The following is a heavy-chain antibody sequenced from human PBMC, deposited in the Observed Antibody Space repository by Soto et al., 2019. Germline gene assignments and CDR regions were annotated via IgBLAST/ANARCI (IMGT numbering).Heavy chain of an antibody. D-gene: IGHD1-26*01. CDR2: FYSDGRT. CDR1: GFNISTNY. V-gene: IGHV3-53*01. J-gene: IGHJ4*02. Sequence: EVQLVESGGGLIQPGESLRLSCAASGFNISTNYMSWVRQAPGKGLEWVSVFYSDGRTYYADSVKGRFTISRDTSKNTLYRLMNNLRAEDTAVYYCARGGVGASGYFDYWGQGTLVTVSS. CDR3: ARGGVGASGYFDY.